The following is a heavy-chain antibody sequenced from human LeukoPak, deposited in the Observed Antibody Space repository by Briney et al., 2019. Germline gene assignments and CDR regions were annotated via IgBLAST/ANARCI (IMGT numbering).Heavy chain of an antibody. V-gene: IGHV4-30-2*01. CDR3: ARSALPERRIRSSSWYYFDY. CDR2: IYHSGST. D-gene: IGHD6-13*01. Sequence: KPSQTLSLTCAVSGGSISSGGYSWSWIRQPPGKGLEWIGYIYHSGSTYYNPSLKSRVTISVDKSKNQFSLKLSSVTAADMAVYYCARSALPERRIRSSSWYYFDYWGQGTLVTVSS. J-gene: IGHJ4*02. CDR1: GGSISSGGYS.